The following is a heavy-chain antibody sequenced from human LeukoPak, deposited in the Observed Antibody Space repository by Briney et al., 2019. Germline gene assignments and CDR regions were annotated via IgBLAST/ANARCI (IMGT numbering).Heavy chain of an antibody. CDR3: ASRMVRGVIRY. D-gene: IGHD3-10*01. CDR1: GGSISSSSYY. V-gene: IGHV4-39*07. Sequence: RTSETLSLTCTVSGGSISSSSYYWSWIRQPPGKGLEWIGSIYYSGSTYYNPSLKSRVTISVDTSKNQFSLKLSSVTAADTAVYHRASRMVRGVIRYWGQGTLVTVSS. J-gene: IGHJ4*02. CDR2: IYYSGST.